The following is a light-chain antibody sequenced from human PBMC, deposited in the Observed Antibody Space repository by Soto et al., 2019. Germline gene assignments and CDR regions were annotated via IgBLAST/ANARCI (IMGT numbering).Light chain of an antibody. CDR1: QSVSSY. Sequence: EILLTQSPATPSLSPGESATLXXRASQSVSSYLAWYQQKPGQAPRLLXXDASNRATGIPARFSGSGSGTDFTLTISSLEPEDFAVYYCQQRSNWPPSITFGQGTRLEIK. J-gene: IGKJ5*01. CDR2: DAS. V-gene: IGKV3-11*01. CDR3: QQRSNWPPSIT.